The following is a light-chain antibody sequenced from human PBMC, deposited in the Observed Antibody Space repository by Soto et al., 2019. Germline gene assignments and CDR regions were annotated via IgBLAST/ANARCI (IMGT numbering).Light chain of an antibody. Sequence: QSVLTQPRSVSGSPGQSVTISCTGTSSDVGGYNYVSWYQQHPGKAPKLMIYDVSKRPSGVPDRFAGSKSGNTASLTISGLQAEDEGDYYCSSYAGSYEFGGGTQLTVL. V-gene: IGLV2-11*01. CDR1: SSDVGGYNY. J-gene: IGLJ2*01. CDR3: SSYAGSYE. CDR2: DVS.